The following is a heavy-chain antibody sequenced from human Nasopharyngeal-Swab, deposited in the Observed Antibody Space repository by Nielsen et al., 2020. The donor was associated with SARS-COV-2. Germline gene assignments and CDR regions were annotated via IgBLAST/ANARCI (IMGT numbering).Heavy chain of an antibody. CDR3: SRVPRVGGYSYGYDY. Sequence: WVRQAPGQGLEWMGRINPNSGGTNYAQKFQGRVTMTRDTSLTTGTMELSRLRSDDTAVYFCSRVPRVGGYSYGYDYWGQGTLVTVSS. V-gene: IGHV1-2*06. D-gene: IGHD5-18*01. CDR2: INPNSGGT. J-gene: IGHJ4*02.